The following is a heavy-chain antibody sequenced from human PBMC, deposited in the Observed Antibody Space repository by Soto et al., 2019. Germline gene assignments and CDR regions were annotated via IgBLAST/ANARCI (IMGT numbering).Heavy chain of an antibody. V-gene: IGHV4-31*03. D-gene: IGHD3-3*01. CDR3: ARWWSGSRQGFDP. CDR1: GGSISSGDYY. CDR2: IYYSGST. Sequence: SETLSLTCTDSGGSISSGDYYWSWIRQHPGKGLEWIGYIYYSGSTYYNPSLKSRVTISVDTSKNQFSLKLSSVTAADTAVYYCARWWSGSRQGFDPWGQGTLVTVSS. J-gene: IGHJ5*02.